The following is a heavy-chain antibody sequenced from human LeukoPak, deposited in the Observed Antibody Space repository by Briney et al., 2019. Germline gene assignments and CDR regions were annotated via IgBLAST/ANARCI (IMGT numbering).Heavy chain of an antibody. D-gene: IGHD2-15*01. CDR1: GFSFGVYG. CDR3: AKQLGYCSDGSCYFPY. V-gene: IGHV3-23*01. J-gene: IGHJ4*02. CDR2: ISNNGGYT. Sequence: GGSLRLSCAASGFSFGVYGMSWVRQVPGRGLEWVSAISNNGGYTYYADSVQGRFTISRDNSKSTLCLQMNSLRAEDTAVYYCAKQLGYCSDGSCYFPYWGQGTLVTVSS.